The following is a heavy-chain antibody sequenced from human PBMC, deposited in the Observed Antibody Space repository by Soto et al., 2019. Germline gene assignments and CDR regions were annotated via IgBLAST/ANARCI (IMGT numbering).Heavy chain of an antibody. CDR3: ARGSDGDYYDY. J-gene: IGHJ4*02. CDR1: GGSISNYY. D-gene: IGHD3-16*01. CDR2: ISYSGST. V-gene: IGHV4-59*01. Sequence: QVHLQESGPGLVKPSETLSLTCTVSGGSISNYYWTWIRQPPGKGLEWIGYISYSGSTNYNPSLKIQVTISLDTSNKQFSLKLSSVTAADTAVYYCARGSDGDYYDYWGQGTLVTVSS.